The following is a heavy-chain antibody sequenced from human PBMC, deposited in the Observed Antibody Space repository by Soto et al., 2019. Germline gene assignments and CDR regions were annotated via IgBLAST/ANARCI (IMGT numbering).Heavy chain of an antibody. CDR1: GFTLTRSF. J-gene: IGHJ3*02. V-gene: IGHV1-18*01. CDR3: ASVITGRPYYYSSGTYDAFDI. Sequence: GSSATLSCAAHGFTLTRSFSGWVRQANGERFGWMGWINAYKGNTNDAQKLQGRVTMTTDTSTSTAYMELRSLRSDDTAVYYFASVITGRPYYYSSGTYDAFDIWGQGTMVTVSS. D-gene: IGHD3-10*01. CDR2: INAYKGNT.